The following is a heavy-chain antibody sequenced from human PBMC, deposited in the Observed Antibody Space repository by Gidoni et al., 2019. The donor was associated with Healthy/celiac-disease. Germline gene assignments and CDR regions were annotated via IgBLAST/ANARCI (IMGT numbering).Heavy chain of an antibody. V-gene: IGHV3-30-3*01. D-gene: IGHD2-21*01. CDR2: ISYDGSNK. J-gene: IGHJ3*02. CDR3: AREVIADAFDI. Sequence: QVQLVESGGGVVQPGRSLRLSCAASGFTFSSYAMHWVRQAPGKGLEWVAVISYDGSNKYYADSVKGRFTISRDNSKNTLYLQMNSLRAEDTAVYYCAREVIADAFDIWGQGTMVTVSS. CDR1: GFTFSSYA.